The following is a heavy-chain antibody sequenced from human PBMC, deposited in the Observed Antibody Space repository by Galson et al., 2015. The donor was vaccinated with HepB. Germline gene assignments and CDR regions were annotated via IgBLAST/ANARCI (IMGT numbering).Heavy chain of an antibody. Sequence: SLRLSCAASGFSFSTYGMRWVRQAPGKGLEWVAVIWYDGSNKFYGDSVKGRFTISRDNSKNTLFLQMNSLRVEDTAVYYCARDVRIAATGTTQPWGMDVWGQGTTVTVSS. J-gene: IGHJ6*02. CDR1: GFSFSTYG. CDR2: IWYDGSNK. D-gene: IGHD6-13*01. CDR3: ARDVRIAATGTTQPWGMDV. V-gene: IGHV3-33*01.